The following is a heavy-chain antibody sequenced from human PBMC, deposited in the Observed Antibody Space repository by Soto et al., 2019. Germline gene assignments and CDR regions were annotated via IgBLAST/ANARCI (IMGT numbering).Heavy chain of an antibody. CDR2: INPNSGGT. V-gene: IGHV1-2*04. J-gene: IGHJ6*02. CDR1: GYTFTGYY. D-gene: IGHD3-3*01. CDR3: ARDSAKITIFGVVPEGYYYGMDV. Sequence: ASVKVSCKASGYTFTGYYMHWVRQAPGQGLEWMGWINPNSGGTNYAQKFQGWVTMTRDTSISTAYMELSRLRSDDTAVYYCARDSAKITIFGVVPEGYYYGMDVWGQGTTVTVSS.